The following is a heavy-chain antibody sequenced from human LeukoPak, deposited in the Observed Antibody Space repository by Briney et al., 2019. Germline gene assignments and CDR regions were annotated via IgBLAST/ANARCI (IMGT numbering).Heavy chain of an antibody. CDR3: ARDRVVVPAAFDY. J-gene: IGHJ4*02. Sequence: ASVKVSCKASGYTFTAYYMHWVRQAPGQGLEWMGWINPNSGGTNYAQKFQGRVTMTRDTSISTAYMELSRLRSDDTAVYYCARDRVVVPAAFDYWGQGTLVSVSS. D-gene: IGHD2-2*01. CDR1: GYTFTAYY. CDR2: INPNSGGT. V-gene: IGHV1-2*02.